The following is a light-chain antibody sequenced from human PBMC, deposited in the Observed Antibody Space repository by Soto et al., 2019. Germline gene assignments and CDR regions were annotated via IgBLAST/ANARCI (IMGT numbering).Light chain of an antibody. Sequence: DILLIQSPATLSASVGDRITITCRASENIFKFLAWYQQRSGSAPNLLIYAASDLERWVPSRFSGSGSGTEFTLTIDNLQPNDSATYFCQHYHSQSITFGGGTQVDVK. CDR2: AAS. CDR3: QHYHSQSIT. CDR1: ENIFKF. V-gene: IGKV1-5*01. J-gene: IGKJ4*01.